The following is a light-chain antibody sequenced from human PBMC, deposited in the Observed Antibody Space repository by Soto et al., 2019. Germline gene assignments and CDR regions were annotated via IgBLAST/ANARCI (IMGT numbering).Light chain of an antibody. CDR2: GAS. CDR1: QSVRSN. J-gene: IGKJ5*01. Sequence: EVVMTQSPATLSLSPGQRASLSCRASQSVRSNLAWYQQKPGQAPRLLIYGASSRATGIPARFSGSGSGTEFTLTISSLQSEDFAVYYCQQYIDWPPITFGQGTRLENK. V-gene: IGKV3-15*01. CDR3: QQYIDWPPIT.